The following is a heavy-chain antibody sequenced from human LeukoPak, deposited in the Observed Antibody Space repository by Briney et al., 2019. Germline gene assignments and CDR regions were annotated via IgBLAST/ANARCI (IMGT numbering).Heavy chain of an antibody. V-gene: IGHV1-46*01. J-gene: IGHJ4*02. CDR2: INPSDGDR. CDR3: AKDGGSYSADY. Sequence: ASVKVSCKASGYTFITYKMHWVRQAPGQGLEWMGIINPSDGDRRNAQKFQGRVTMTRDMSTSTVYMELSSLRSEDTAVYYCAKDGGSYSADYWGQGTLVTVSS. CDR1: GYTFITYK. D-gene: IGHD3-10*01.